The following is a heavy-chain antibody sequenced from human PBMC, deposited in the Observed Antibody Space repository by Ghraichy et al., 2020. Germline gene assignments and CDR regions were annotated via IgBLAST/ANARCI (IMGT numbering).Heavy chain of an antibody. D-gene: IGHD5-24*01. CDR2: IYSGGST. CDR1: GFTVSSNY. V-gene: IGHV3-53*01. CDR3: ARARRRDGYTLDY. J-gene: IGHJ4*02. Sequence: GESLNISCAASGFTVSSNYMSWVRQAPGKGLEWVSVIYSGGSTYYADSVKGRFTISRDNSKNTLYLQMNSLRVEDTAVYYCARARRRDGYTLDYWGQGTLVTVSS.